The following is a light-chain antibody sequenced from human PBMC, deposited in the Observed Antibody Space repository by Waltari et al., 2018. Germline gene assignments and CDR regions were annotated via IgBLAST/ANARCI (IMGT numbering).Light chain of an antibody. CDR2: AAS. J-gene: IGKJ2*01. CDR3: QQYGSSPRT. V-gene: IGKV3-20*01. CDR1: QSVSSF. Sequence: ELVLTQSPGTLSLSPGERATLSCRASQSVSSFLAWYQQRPGQAPRLLIYAASSRATGIPDKFSGSGSGTDFTLTISRVEPEDFAMYYCQQYGSSPRTFGQGTKLEI.